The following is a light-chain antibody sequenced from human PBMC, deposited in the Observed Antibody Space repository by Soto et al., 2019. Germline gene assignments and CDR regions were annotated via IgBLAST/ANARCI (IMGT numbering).Light chain of an antibody. CDR3: QQYYSYVT. V-gene: IGKV1-8*01. J-gene: IGKJ1*01. CDR2: AAS. Sequence: AIRMTQSPSSLSASTGDRVTITCRASQGISSYLAWYQQKPGKAPKLLIYAASTLQSGVPSRFSGSGSGTEFTLTISCLQSEDFATYYCQQYYSYVTFGQGTKVEIK. CDR1: QGISSY.